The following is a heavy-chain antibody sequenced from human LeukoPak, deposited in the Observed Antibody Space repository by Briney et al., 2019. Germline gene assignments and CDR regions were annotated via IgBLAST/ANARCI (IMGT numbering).Heavy chain of an antibody. CDR1: GGSISSYY. D-gene: IGHD6-13*01. CDR2: IYYSGST. Sequence: SETLSLTCTVSGGSISSYYWSWIRQPPRKGLEWIGYIYYSGSTNYNPSLRSRVTISVDTSKNQSSLKLSSVTAADTAVYYCARGIAGTGYYYYYYMDVWGKGTTVTVSS. CDR3: ARGIAGTGYYYYYYMDV. V-gene: IGHV4-59*01. J-gene: IGHJ6*03.